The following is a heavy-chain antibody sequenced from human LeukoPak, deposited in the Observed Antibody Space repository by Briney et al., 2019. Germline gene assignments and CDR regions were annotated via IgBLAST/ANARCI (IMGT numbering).Heavy chain of an antibody. D-gene: IGHD4-17*01. CDR2: INHSGST. V-gene: IGHV4-34*01. Sequence: KTSETLSLTCAVYGGSFSGYYWSWIRQPPGKGLEWIGEINHSGSTNYNPSLKSRVTISVDTSKNQFSLKLSSVTAADTAVYYCASSLIDYGDPYYFDYWGQGTLVTVSS. CDR3: ASSLIDYGDPYYFDY. J-gene: IGHJ4*02. CDR1: GGSFSGYY.